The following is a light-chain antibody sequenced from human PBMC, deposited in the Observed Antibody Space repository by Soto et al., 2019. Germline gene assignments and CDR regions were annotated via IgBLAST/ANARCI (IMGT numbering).Light chain of an antibody. CDR3: ATWDDSLSGRV. CDR1: SSNIGSNS. Sequence: QSVLTQPPSASGTPGQTVTISCSGGSSNIGSNSVSWYQQLPGSAPKLLIYTNNQRPSGVPDRFSGSKSGTSASLAVSGLQSEDEGDYYCATWDDSLSGRVFGGGTKLTVL. CDR2: TNN. V-gene: IGLV1-44*01. J-gene: IGLJ2*01.